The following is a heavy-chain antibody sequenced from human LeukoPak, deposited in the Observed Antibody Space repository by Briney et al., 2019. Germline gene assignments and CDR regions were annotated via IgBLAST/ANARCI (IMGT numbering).Heavy chain of an antibody. J-gene: IGHJ4*02. Sequence: GRSLRLSCAASGFTFSSYGMHWFRQAPGKGLDWVALISYDGSNKYYADSVNGRFTISRDNSKNTLYLQMNSLRAEDTAVYYCANSPIGSSGWYDYWGQGTLVTVSS. CDR1: GFTFSSYG. CDR3: ANSPIGSSGWYDY. V-gene: IGHV3-30*18. D-gene: IGHD6-19*01. CDR2: ISYDGSNK.